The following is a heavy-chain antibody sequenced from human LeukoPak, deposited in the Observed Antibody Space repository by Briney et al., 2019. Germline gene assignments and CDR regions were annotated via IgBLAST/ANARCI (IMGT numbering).Heavy chain of an antibody. J-gene: IGHJ4*02. Sequence: SETLSLTCTVSGGSISNGGYYWSWIRQPPGKGLEWIGYIYYGGNTYYNPSLKSRVTISVDTSKNQFSLGLSSVTAADTAVYYCARDSNRYGSGSYWGQGTLVTVSS. D-gene: IGHD3-10*01. CDR2: IYYGGNT. CDR1: GGSISNGGYY. CDR3: ARDSNRYGSGSY. V-gene: IGHV4-61*08.